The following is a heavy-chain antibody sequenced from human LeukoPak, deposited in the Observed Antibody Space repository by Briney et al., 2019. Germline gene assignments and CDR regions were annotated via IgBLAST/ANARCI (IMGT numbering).Heavy chain of an antibody. CDR2: INHSGST. Sequence: SETLSLTCAVYGGSFSGYYWSWIRQPPGKGLEWIGEINHSGSTNYNPSLKSRVTISVDTSKNQFSLKLSSVTAADTAVYYCAGTRYYYLEYYFDYWGQGTLVTVSS. J-gene: IGHJ4*02. CDR3: AGTRYYYLEYYFDY. CDR1: GGSFSGYY. V-gene: IGHV4-34*01. D-gene: IGHD3-22*01.